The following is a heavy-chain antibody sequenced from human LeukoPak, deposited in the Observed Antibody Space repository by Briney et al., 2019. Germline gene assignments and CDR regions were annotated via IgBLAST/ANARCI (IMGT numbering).Heavy chain of an antibody. V-gene: IGHV3-43*02. CDR1: GFRFDDYP. Sequence: GGSLRLSCAASGFRFDDYPMHWVRQAPGRGLEWVSLISGDGGSTYYNDSVKGRFTTSRENSKNSLFLQMNNLRTEDTALYFCARDRPFTYYDSTGVLDYWGQGTLVTVSS. CDR3: ARDRPFTYYDSTGVLDY. J-gene: IGHJ4*02. CDR2: ISGDGGST. D-gene: IGHD3-22*01.